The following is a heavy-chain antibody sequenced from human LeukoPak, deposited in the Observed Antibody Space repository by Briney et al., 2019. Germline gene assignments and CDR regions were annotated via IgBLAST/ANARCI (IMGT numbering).Heavy chain of an antibody. CDR2: IRSRANSYVT. CDR3: AKDSGRLVGATGPLDY. Sequence: GGSLRLSCAASGFTFSGSAMHWVRQASGKGLEWVGRIRSRANSYVTAYAAAVTGRFIISRDDSSNTAYLQMNSLRAEDTAVYYCAKDSGRLVGATGPLDYWGQGTLVTVSS. V-gene: IGHV3-73*01. D-gene: IGHD1-26*01. J-gene: IGHJ4*02. CDR1: GFTFSGSA.